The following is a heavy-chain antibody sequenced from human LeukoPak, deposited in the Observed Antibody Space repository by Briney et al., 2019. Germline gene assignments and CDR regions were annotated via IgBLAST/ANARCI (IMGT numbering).Heavy chain of an antibody. J-gene: IGHJ4*02. D-gene: IGHD6-19*01. Sequence: GGSLRLPCAASGFTFSSYAMSWVRQAPGRGLEWVSTISGSGRSTYYADSVKGRFTISRDNSKNTLYLQMNSLRAEDTAVYYCAQDPRIAVESAHSDYWGQGTLVTVSS. CDR2: ISGSGRST. CDR3: AQDPRIAVESAHSDY. CDR1: GFTFSSYA. V-gene: IGHV3-23*01.